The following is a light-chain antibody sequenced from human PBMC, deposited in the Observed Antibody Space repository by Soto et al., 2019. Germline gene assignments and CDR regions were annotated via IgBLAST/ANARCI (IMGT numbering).Light chain of an antibody. J-gene: IGKJ1*01. CDR2: GAS. CDR1: QSVSSS. Sequence: EIVMTQSPATLSVSPGERATLSCRASQSVSSSLAWYQQKPGQAPRLLIYGASTRATGIPARFSGSGSGTDFTLTISSLEPEDCAVYYCQQYRSWPRTFGQGTKVDI. CDR3: QQYRSWPRT. V-gene: IGKV3-15*01.